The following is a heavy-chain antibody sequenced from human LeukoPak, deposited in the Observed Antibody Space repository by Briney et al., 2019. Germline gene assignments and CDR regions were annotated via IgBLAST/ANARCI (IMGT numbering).Heavy chain of an antibody. J-gene: IGHJ4*02. CDR3: ARFPVGWVVPAAIFDY. V-gene: IGHV1-18*01. Sequence: ASVKVSCKASGYTFTSYGISWVRQAPGQGLEWMGWISAYNGNTNYAQKLQGRVTMTTDTSTSTAYMELRSLRSGDTAVYYCARFPVGWVVPAAIFDYWGQGTLVTVSS. CDR1: GYTFTSYG. CDR2: ISAYNGNT. D-gene: IGHD2-2*01.